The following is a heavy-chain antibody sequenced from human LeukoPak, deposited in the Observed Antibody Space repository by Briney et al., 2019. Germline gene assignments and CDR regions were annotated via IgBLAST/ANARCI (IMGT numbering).Heavy chain of an antibody. CDR2: IIPIFGTA. Sequence: ASVKVSCKASGGTFSSYAISWVRQAPGQGLEWMGGIIPIFGTANYAQKFQGRVTITTDESTSTAYMELSSLRSEDTAVYYCAGRVYYYDSSGYLRENWFDPWGQGTLVTVSS. V-gene: IGHV1-69*05. D-gene: IGHD3-22*01. CDR1: GGTFSSYA. J-gene: IGHJ5*02. CDR3: AGRVYYYDSSGYLRENWFDP.